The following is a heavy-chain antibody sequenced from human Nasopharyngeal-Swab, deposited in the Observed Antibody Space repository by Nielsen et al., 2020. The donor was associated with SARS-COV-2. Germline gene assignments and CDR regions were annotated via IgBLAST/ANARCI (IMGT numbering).Heavy chain of an antibody. CDR1: GGSISSSNW. CDR2: IYHSGST. V-gene: IGHV4-4*01. J-gene: IGHJ3*02. Sequence: SETLSLTCAVSGGSISSSNWWSWVRQPPGKGLEWIGEIYHSGSTNYNPSLKSRVTISVDKSKNQFSLKLSSVTAADTAVYCCARVPFGEPSGAFDIWGQGTMVTVSS. D-gene: IGHD3-16*01. CDR3: ARVPFGEPSGAFDI.